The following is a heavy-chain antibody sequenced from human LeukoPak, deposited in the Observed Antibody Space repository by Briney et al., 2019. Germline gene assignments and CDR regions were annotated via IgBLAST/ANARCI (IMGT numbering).Heavy chain of an antibody. V-gene: IGHV4-39*07. CDR1: GGSISSSSYY. Sequence: SETLSLTCTVSGGSISSSSYYWGWIRQPPGKGLEWIGSIYYSGSTYYNPSLKSRVTISVDTSKNQFSLKLSSVTAADTAVYYCARVGMVRGQRWFDPWGQGTLVTVSS. D-gene: IGHD3-10*01. CDR3: ARVGMVRGQRWFDP. J-gene: IGHJ5*02. CDR2: IYYSGST.